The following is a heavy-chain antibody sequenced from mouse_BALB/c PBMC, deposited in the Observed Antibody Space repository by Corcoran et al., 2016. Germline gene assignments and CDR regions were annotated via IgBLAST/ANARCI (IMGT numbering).Heavy chain of an antibody. CDR1: GFNIKDTY. CDR3: ARWDWYLDV. CDR2: IDPVNGNT. J-gene: IGHJ1*01. V-gene: IGHV14-3*02. Sequence: EVQLQQSGAELVKPGASVKLYCTACGFNIKDTYMHWVKQRPEQGLEWIGRIDPVNGNTKYDKKFQGKATITADTSSNTAYLQLSSLTSEDTAVYYCARWDWYLDVWGAGTTVTVSS.